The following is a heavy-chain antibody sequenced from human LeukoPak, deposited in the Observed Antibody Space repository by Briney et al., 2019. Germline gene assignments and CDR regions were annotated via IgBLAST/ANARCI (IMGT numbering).Heavy chain of an antibody. J-gene: IGHJ4*02. CDR2: INHSGST. Sequence: PSETLSLTCTVSGGSIRSYYWSWIRQPPGKGLEWIGEINHSGSTNYNPSLKSRVTISVDTSKNQFSLKLSSVTAADTAVYYCARGGSGWHDPFDYWGQGTLVTVSS. CDR1: GGSIRSYY. D-gene: IGHD6-19*01. V-gene: IGHV4-34*01. CDR3: ARGGSGWHDPFDY.